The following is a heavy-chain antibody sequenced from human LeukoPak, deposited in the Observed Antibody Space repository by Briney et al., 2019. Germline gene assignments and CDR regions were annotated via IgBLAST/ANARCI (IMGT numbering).Heavy chain of an antibody. Sequence: GGSLRLSCAASGFTFSSYGMHWVRQAPGKGLEWVAFIRYDGSNKYYADSVKGRFTISRDNSKNTLYLQMNSLRAEGTAVYYCAKVIVVVPAAIFDYYYYRDVWGKGTTVTVSS. CDR1: GFTFSSYG. D-gene: IGHD2-2*01. V-gene: IGHV3-30*02. J-gene: IGHJ6*03. CDR2: IRYDGSNK. CDR3: AKVIVVVPAAIFDYYYYRDV.